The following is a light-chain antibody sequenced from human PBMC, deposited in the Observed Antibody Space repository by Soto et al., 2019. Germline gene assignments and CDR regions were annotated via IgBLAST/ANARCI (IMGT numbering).Light chain of an antibody. CDR1: SSDVGAYTY. CDR3: SSYRSTSTLGV. V-gene: IGLV2-14*03. J-gene: IGLJ1*01. CDR2: DVS. Sequence: QPGSVSGSPGQSITISCSGTSSDVGAYTYVSWYQVHPGEPPKLVIYDVSKRPSGVSNRFSGSKSGNTASLTISGLQAEDEGDYYCSSYRSTSTLGVFGTGTKLTVL.